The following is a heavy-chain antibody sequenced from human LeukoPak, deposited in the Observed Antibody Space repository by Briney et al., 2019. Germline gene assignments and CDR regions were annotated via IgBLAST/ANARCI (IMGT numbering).Heavy chain of an antibody. CDR1: GGSITSGGYY. J-gene: IGHJ4*02. CDR2: IYHSGDT. D-gene: IGHD6-13*01. CDR3: ARLIAADPQLDC. V-gene: IGHV4-30-2*01. Sequence: SETLSLTFTVSGGSITSGGYYWSWIRQAPGRGLEWIGYIYHSGDTYSNPSLKGRATVSMDRSKNQFSLNLSSVTAADTAVYYCARLIAADPQLDCWGQGTLVTVSS.